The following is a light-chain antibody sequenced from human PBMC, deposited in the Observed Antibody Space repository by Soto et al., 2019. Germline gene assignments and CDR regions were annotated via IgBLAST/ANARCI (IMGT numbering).Light chain of an antibody. CDR1: SSNIGAGYD. CDR2: SNS. Sequence: QSVLTQPPSVSGALGQRVTISCTGSSSNIGAGYDVHWYQQLPGTAPKLLIYSNSNRPSGVPDRFSGSKSGTSASLAITGLQAEDEADYYCQSYDSNLSAWVFGGGTKVTVL. V-gene: IGLV1-40*01. J-gene: IGLJ2*01. CDR3: QSYDSNLSAWV.